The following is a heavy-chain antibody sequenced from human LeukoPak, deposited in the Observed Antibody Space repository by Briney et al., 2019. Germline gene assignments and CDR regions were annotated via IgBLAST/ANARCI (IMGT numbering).Heavy chain of an antibody. CDR3: AREKVVVVPAAMRVYYYGMDV. D-gene: IGHD2-2*01. CDR2: ISSSSSYT. V-gene: IGHV3-11*06. Sequence: GGSLRLSCAASGFTFSDYYMSWIRQAPGKGLEWVSYISSSSSYTNYADSVKGRFTISRDNAKNSLYLQMNSLRAEDTAVYYCAREKVVVVPAAMRVYYYGMDVWGQGTTVTVS. CDR1: GFTFSDYY. J-gene: IGHJ6*02.